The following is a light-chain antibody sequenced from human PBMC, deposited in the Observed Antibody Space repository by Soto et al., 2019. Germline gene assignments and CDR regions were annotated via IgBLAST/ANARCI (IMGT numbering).Light chain of an antibody. CDR1: QGISNY. V-gene: IGKV1-9*01. Sequence: DIQFTQSPSFLSASVGDRVTITCRASQGISNYLAWYQRKPGKAPKLLIYTASTLQSGVPSRFRVSGSGTEFTLGISSLQPEDFATYDCQQLNSYPLTFGGGTKVEIK. CDR2: TAS. CDR3: QQLNSYPLT. J-gene: IGKJ4*01.